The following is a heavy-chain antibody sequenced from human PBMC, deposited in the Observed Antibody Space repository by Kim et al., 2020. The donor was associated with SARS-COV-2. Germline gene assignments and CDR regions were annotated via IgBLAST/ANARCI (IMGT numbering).Heavy chain of an antibody. CDR2: INSGGGG. CDR1: GLMVSDTY. V-gene: IGHV3-53*01. Sequence: GGSLRLSCAASGLMVSDTYMSWVRRAPGKGLEWVADINSGGGGLYADPVRGRFTVARDKSKNTLYLQMNSLRVEDTAVYYCARDGPWGRSCYGPFDIWGQGTMVTVSS. D-gene: IGHD2-2*01. CDR3: ARDGPWGRSCYGPFDI. J-gene: IGHJ3*02.